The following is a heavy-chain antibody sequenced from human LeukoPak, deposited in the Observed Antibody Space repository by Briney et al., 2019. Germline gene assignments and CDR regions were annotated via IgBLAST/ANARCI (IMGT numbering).Heavy chain of an antibody. V-gene: IGHV4-34*01. CDR1: GGSFSGYY. CDR3: ARMGSYRYLAYFDY. D-gene: IGHD3-16*02. CDR2: INHSGST. Sequence: SETLSLTCAVYGGSFSGYYWSWIRQPPGKGLEWIGEINHSGSTNYNPSLKSRVTVSVDTSKNQFSLKLSSVTAADTAVYYCARMGSYRYLAYFDYWGQGTLVTASS. J-gene: IGHJ4*02.